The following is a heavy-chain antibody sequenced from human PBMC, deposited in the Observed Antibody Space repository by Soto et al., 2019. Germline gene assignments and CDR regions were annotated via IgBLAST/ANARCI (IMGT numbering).Heavy chain of an antibody. V-gene: IGHV3-30*03. Sequence: GGSLRLSCAASGFTFSSYGMHWVRQAPGKGLEWVAVISYDGSNKYYADSVKGRFTISRDNSNKTLYLQMNSLRAEDTAVYYCVVVVAATLYGMDVWGQATTVTVSS. J-gene: IGHJ6*02. D-gene: IGHD2-15*01. CDR3: VVVVAATLYGMDV. CDR1: GFTFSSYG. CDR2: ISYDGSNK.